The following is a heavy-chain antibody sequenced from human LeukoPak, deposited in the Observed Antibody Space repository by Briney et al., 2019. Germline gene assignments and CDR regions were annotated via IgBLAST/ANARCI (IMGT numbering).Heavy chain of an antibody. V-gene: IGHV3-30*04. CDR3: ARTGQSHAFDI. J-gene: IGHJ3*02. Sequence: GGSLRLSCAASGFTSSDSAMHWVRQARGKGLEWVTLILYDGTNKYYTDSVKGRFTISRDNSKNTLYLEMNSLRVEDTAVYYCARTGQSHAFDIWGQGTMVTVSS. CDR2: ILYDGTNK. D-gene: IGHD5-24*01. CDR1: GFTSSDSA.